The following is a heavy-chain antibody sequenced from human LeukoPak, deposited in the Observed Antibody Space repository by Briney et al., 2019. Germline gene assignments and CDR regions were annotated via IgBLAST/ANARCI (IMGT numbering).Heavy chain of an antibody. V-gene: IGHV3-9*01. CDR3: ARDPKDDTSGYYYFDY. Sequence: PGGSLRLSCAASGFNFDDYAIHWVRQAPGKGLEWVAGISWNTFTINYADSVKGRFTISRDNAKNSLYLQMNSLRTEDTALYYCARDPKDDTSGYYYFDYWGQGTLVTVSS. D-gene: IGHD3-22*01. CDR1: GFNFDDYA. CDR2: ISWNTFTI. J-gene: IGHJ4*02.